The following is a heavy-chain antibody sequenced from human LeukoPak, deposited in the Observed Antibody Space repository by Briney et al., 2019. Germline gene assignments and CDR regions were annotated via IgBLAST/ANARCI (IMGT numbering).Heavy chain of an antibody. CDR2: IYYSGST. CDR3: ARRSYYYYGMDV. J-gene: IGHJ6*02. Sequence: SETLSLTCTVSGGSLSSYYWSWIRQPPGKGLEWIGYIYYSGSTNYNPSLKSRVTIAVDTSKNQFSLKLSSVTAADTAVYYCARRSYYYYGMDVWGQGTTVTVSS. V-gene: IGHV4-59*08. CDR1: GGSLSSYY.